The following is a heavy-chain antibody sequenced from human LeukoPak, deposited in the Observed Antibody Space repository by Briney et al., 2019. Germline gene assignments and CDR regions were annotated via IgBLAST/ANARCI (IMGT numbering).Heavy chain of an antibody. Sequence: ASVKVSCKASGYIFTSSGISWVRQARGQGLEWMGWISAYNGYTNYAQMFQDRVTMTTDTSTPTAYMELRSLRSDDTAVYYCARSKGPYYYDRSGYRDYWGQGTLVTVSS. CDR3: ARSKGPYYYDRSGYRDY. CDR2: ISAYNGYT. J-gene: IGHJ4*02. CDR1: GYIFTSSG. D-gene: IGHD3-22*01. V-gene: IGHV1-18*01.